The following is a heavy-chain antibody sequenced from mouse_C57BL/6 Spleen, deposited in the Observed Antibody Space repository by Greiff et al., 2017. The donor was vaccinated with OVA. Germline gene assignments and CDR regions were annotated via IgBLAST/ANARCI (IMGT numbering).Heavy chain of an antibody. D-gene: IGHD3-1*01. V-gene: IGHV5-17*01. CDR2: ISRGSSTN. CDR1: GFTFSDYG. Sequence: EVQVVESGGGLVKPGGSLKLSCAASGFTFSDYGMHWVRQAPEKGLEWVGYISRGSSTNYYADTVKGRFTISRDNAKNTLFLQMTSLASEDTAMYYCARGHGGFAYWGQGTLVTVSA. J-gene: IGHJ3*01. CDR3: ARGHGGFAY.